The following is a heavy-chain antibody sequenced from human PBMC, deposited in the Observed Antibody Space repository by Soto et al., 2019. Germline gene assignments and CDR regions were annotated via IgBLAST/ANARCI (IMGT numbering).Heavy chain of an antibody. Sequence: DVQLVASGGGLIQPGESLRLSCAAFGFTVSGKKYVAWVRQAPGKGLEWVSALYDLDGTYYADSVKGRFTTSSDSSRTTVDLQMNSLRPDDTAVYSCATWHLQEHAYDIWGQGTMVTVSS. CDR2: LYDLDGT. J-gene: IGHJ3*02. CDR1: GFTVSGKKY. CDR3: ATWHLQEHAYDI. V-gene: IGHV3-53*01. D-gene: IGHD1-1*01.